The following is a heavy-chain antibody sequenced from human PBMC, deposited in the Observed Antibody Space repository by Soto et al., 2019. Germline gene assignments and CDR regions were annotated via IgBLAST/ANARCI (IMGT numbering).Heavy chain of an antibody. CDR3: AREENSYGHQSY. CDR1: GFTSSRYS. CDR2: ISSSSSYI. D-gene: IGHD5-18*01. J-gene: IGHJ4*02. Sequence: GGSLRLSCAASGFTSSRYSMNWVLQAPGKGLEWVSSISSSSSYIYYADSVKGRFAISRDNAKNSLYLQMNSLRAEDTAVYYCAREENSYGHQSYWGQGTLVTVS. V-gene: IGHV3-21*01.